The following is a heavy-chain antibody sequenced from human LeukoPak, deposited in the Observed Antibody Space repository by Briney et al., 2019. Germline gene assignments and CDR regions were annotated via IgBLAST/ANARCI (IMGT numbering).Heavy chain of an antibody. CDR1: GFTFSSHG. CDR3: ARLAYMDV. Sequence: GGTLRLSCAASGFTFSSHGMNWVRQAPGKGLEWVSAISGSGGSTYYADSVKGRFTISRDNSKNTLYMQMNSLRAEDTAVYYCARLAYMDVWGKGTTVTVSS. J-gene: IGHJ6*04. V-gene: IGHV3-23*01. CDR2: ISGSGGST. D-gene: IGHD2-15*01.